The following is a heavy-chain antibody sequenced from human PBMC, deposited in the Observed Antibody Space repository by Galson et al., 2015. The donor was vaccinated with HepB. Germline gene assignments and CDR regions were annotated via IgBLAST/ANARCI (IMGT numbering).Heavy chain of an antibody. CDR2: ISGSGGST. CDR1: GFTFANYV. D-gene: IGHD6-19*01. CDR3: AKVFPEKTDGWYRQALYYFDS. V-gene: IGHV3-23*01. J-gene: IGHJ4*02. Sequence: SLRLSCAASGFTFANYVMNWVRQAPGKGLEWVSSISGSGGSTYYRGSFKGRFTISRDNSKNTVFLQMDSLRADDTAIYFCAKVFPEKTDGWYRQALYYFDSWGQGTRVTVSS.